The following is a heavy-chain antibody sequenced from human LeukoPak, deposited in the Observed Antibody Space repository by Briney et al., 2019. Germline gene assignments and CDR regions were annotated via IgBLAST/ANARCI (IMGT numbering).Heavy chain of an antibody. V-gene: IGHV4-4*07. J-gene: IGHJ3*02. CDR1: GDSISSYY. Sequence: SETLSLTCTVSGDSISSYYCNWIRQPAGEGLEYIGRIYSTGSTNYNPSLKSRVTMSVDTSKNHFSLKLSSVTAADTTVYYCATTTSILAFDIWGQGTMVTVSS. CDR2: IYSTGST. CDR3: ATTTSILAFDI. D-gene: IGHD3-3*01.